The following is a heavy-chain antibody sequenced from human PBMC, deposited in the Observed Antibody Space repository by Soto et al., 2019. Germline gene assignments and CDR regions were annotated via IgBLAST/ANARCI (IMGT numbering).Heavy chain of an antibody. V-gene: IGHV6-1*01. J-gene: IGHJ5*02. D-gene: IGHD1-7*01. CDR3: ARAAGDGRNYASHWFDP. Sequence: SQTLSLTCAISGDSVSSNSATWNWVRQSPSRGLEWLGRTYYRSKWYNDYAISVKSRITINPDTSKNQFSLHLNSVTPEDSAVYYCARAAGDGRNYASHWFDPWGQGTLVTVSS. CDR2: TYYRSKWYN. CDR1: GDSVSSNSAT.